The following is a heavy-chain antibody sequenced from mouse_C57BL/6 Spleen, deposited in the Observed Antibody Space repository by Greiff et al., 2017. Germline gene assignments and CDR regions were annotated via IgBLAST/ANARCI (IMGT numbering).Heavy chain of an antibody. CDR2: IYPRDGST. CDR1: GYTFTDHT. J-gene: IGHJ4*01. Sequence: VKLMESDAELVKPGASVKISCKVSGYTFTDHTIHWMKQRPEQGLEWIGYIYPRDGSTKYNEKFKGKATLTADKSSSTAYMQLNSLTSEDSAVYFCARFYDGFYYAMDYWGQGTSVTVSS. CDR3: ARFYDGFYYAMDY. V-gene: IGHV1-78*01. D-gene: IGHD2-3*01.